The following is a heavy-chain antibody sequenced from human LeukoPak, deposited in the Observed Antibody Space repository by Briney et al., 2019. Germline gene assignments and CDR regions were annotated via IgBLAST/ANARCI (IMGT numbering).Heavy chain of an antibody. V-gene: IGHV4-59*02. CDR1: SGSVSSYY. Sequence: SETLSRTCTVYSGSVSSYYWSCLRQSPGKGLEWIGYIHHSGGTNYNPSLKSRAAISVETSKNQFSLKQRPVTAADTAVYYVARDCSSGVDIVADTFHYWGHGNPFTVSS. D-gene: IGHD5-12*01. CDR2: IHHSGGT. CDR3: ARDCSSGVDIVADTFHY. J-gene: IGHJ4*01.